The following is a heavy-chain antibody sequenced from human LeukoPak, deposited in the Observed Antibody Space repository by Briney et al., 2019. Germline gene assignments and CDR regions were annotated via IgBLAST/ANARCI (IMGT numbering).Heavy chain of an antibody. CDR3: ARSPYYDSSGNNWFDP. Sequence: SVKVSCKASGGTLSSYTISWVRQAPGQGLEWMGRIIPILGIANYAQKFQGRVTITADKSTSTAYMELSSLRSEDTAVYYCARSPYYDSSGNNWFDPWGQGTLVTVSS. V-gene: IGHV1-69*02. CDR1: GGTLSSYT. J-gene: IGHJ5*02. D-gene: IGHD3-22*01. CDR2: IIPILGIA.